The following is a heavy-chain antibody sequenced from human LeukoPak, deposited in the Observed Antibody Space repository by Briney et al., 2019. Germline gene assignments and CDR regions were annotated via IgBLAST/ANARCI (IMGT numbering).Heavy chain of an antibody. CDR2: TYYSGRT. Sequence: AETLSLTCTVSGGSISSSSYYWGWIRQPPGKGLEWIGSTYYSGRTYYNSSLKSRVTISVGTSKNQFSLKLSSVTAADTAVYYCARLVVVPAAPYYFDYWGQGTLVTVSS. J-gene: IGHJ4*02. CDR1: GGSISSSSYY. CDR3: ARLVVVPAAPYYFDY. D-gene: IGHD2-2*01. V-gene: IGHV4-39*01.